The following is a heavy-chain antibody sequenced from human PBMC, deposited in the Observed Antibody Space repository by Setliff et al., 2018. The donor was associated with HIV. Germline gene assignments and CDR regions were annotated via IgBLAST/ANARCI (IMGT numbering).Heavy chain of an antibody. CDR3: AKDQGITVGAAVYYYFYAMDV. J-gene: IGHJ6*02. CDR2: ISGSGGTT. D-gene: IGHD6-19*01. Sequence: LRLSCVVSGFTFSSYTMSWVRQAPGKGLEWVSAISGSGGTTYYAESVKGRFTISRDNSKNTLYLQMNSLRAEDTAVYYCAKDQGITVGAAVYYYFYAMDVWG. V-gene: IGHV3-23*01. CDR1: GFTFSSYT.